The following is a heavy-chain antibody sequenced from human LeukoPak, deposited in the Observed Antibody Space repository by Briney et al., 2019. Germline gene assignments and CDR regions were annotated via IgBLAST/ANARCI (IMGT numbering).Heavy chain of an antibody. CDR3: ARRDSAYGARLDY. CDR1: GGSISSGSSS. CDR2: INYSGST. J-gene: IGHJ4*02. D-gene: IGHD5-12*01. Sequence: KPSETLSLTCTVSGGSISSGSSSWGWVRRPPGKGLEWIGNINYSGSTYYNPSLKSRVTISVDTSKSQFSLKLSSVTAADTAVYYCARRDSAYGARLDYWGQGTLVTVSS. V-gene: IGHV4-39*01.